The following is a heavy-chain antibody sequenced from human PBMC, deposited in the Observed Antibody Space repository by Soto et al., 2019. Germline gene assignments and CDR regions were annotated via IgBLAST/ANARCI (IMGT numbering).Heavy chain of an antibody. Sequence: PGGSLRLSCAASGFTFSSYAMSWVRQAPGKGLEWVSVIGTAGDTSYRGSVKGRFTISREKANNSLYLQMNSLLAGDTAVYYCARGFGSFYYMDVWGKGTTVTVSS. CDR2: IGTAGDT. V-gene: IGHV3-13*01. CDR3: ARGFGSFYYMDV. D-gene: IGHD3-10*01. CDR1: GFTFSSYA. J-gene: IGHJ6*03.